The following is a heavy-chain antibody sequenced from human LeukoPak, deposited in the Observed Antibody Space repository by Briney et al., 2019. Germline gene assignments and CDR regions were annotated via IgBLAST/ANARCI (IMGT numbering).Heavy chain of an antibody. CDR1: GYTFTRYG. J-gene: IGHJ3*02. V-gene: IGHV1-18*01. CDR3: ARGDRYSSSQFDI. Sequence: ASVKLSCKASGYTFTRYGMSWVREGPGQGLEWMGWISGSNGNTNDAQRLQGRVTMTTETSTGTPYMELRSLRSAATDVYYCARGDRYSSSQFDIWGQGTMVTVSS. D-gene: IGHD6-13*01. CDR2: ISGSNGNT.